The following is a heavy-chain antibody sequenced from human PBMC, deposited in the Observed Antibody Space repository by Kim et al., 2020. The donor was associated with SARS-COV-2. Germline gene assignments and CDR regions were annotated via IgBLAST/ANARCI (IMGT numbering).Heavy chain of an antibody. CDR1: GFTFSSYG. CDR3: ANNGGYDSSGYQFDY. CDR2: ISYDGSNK. V-gene: IGHV3-30*18. J-gene: IGHJ4*02. D-gene: IGHD3-22*01. Sequence: GGSLRLSCAASGFTFSSYGMHWVRQAPGKGLEWVAVISYDGSNKYYADSVKGRFTISRDNSKNTLYLQMNSLRVEDTAVYYCANNGGYDSSGYQFDYWGQGTLVTVSS.